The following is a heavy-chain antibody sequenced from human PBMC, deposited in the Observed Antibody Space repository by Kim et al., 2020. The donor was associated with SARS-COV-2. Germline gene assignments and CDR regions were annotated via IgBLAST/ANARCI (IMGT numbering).Heavy chain of an antibody. J-gene: IGHJ5*02. D-gene: IGHD6-25*01. CDR1: GFSFDDSA. Sequence: GGSLRLSCATSGFSFDDSAMHWVRQAPGKGLEWVSGINYNSGRIGYADSVKGRFTISRDNANNSLYLQMNSLRDEDTALYYCAKARLTDSNWFDPWGQGT. V-gene: IGHV3-9*01. CDR2: INYNSGRI. CDR3: AKARLTDSNWFDP.